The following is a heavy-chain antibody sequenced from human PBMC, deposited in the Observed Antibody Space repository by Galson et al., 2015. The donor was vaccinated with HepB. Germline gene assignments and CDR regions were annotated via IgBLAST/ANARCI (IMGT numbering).Heavy chain of an antibody. J-gene: IGHJ6*02. CDR2: INHSGST. CDR3: AVDTILAGCMDV. CDR1: GGSFSGYF. V-gene: IGHV4-34*01. D-gene: IGHD3-3*01. Sequence: TLSLTCAVYGGSFSGYFWGWVRQPPGKGLEWIGEINHSGSTNYNPSLKSRVTLSIDTSKNQFSLRLNPVTAADTGVYYCAVDTILAGCMDVWGQGTTVTVSS.